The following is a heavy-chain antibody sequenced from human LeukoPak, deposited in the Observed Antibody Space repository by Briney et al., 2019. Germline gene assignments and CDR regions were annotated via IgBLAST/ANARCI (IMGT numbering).Heavy chain of an antibody. V-gene: IGHV4-59*01. J-gene: IGHJ5*02. CDR1: GDSIRSEY. CDR2: IYYSGST. CDR3: ARLATLSTVPARGRTWFDA. D-gene: IGHD2-2*01. Sequence: SESLSLTCNVSGDSIRSEYWSWIRQPPGKGLEWIGHIYYSGSTNYNPSLKSLVTISVDASKNHFSLKVSSVTAADTAVYYCARLATLSTVPARGRTWFDAWGQGTLVTVSS.